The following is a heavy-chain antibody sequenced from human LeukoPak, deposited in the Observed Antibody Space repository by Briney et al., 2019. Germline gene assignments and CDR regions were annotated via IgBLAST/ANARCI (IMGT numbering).Heavy chain of an antibody. V-gene: IGHV3-23*01. Sequence: GGSLRLSCAASGFTFSSYAMSWVRQTPGEGLEWVSAISGSGGSTYYADSVKGRFTISRDNSKNTLYLQMDSLRAEDTAVYYCAKGETTTVTTLSDYWGQGTLVTVSS. CDR2: ISGSGGST. J-gene: IGHJ4*02. D-gene: IGHD4-17*01. CDR1: GFTFSSYA. CDR3: AKGETTTVTTLSDY.